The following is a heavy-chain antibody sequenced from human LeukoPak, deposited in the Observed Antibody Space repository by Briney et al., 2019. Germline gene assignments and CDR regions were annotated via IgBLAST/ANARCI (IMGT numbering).Heavy chain of an antibody. V-gene: IGHV4-34*01. J-gene: IGHJ5*02. D-gene: IGHD4-17*01. CDR1: GGSFSGYY. CDR3: ARDYGDYAYLP. Sequence: SETLSLTCAVYGGSFSGYYWSWIRQPPGKGLEWIEEINHSGSTNYNPSLKSRVTISVDTSKNQFSLKLSSVTAADTAVYYCARDYGDYAYLPWGQGTLVTVSS. CDR2: INHSGST.